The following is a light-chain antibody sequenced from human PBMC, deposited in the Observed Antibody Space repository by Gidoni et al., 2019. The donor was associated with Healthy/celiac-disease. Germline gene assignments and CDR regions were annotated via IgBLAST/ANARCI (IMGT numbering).Light chain of an antibody. CDR3: QQRSNWWT. Sequence: EVVLTQSPATLSLSPGERATLSCRASQSVSSYLAWYQQKPGQAPRLLSYDASNRATGIPARFRGSGSGTDFTLTIRSLEPEDFAVYYCQQRSNWWTFGQGTKVEIK. J-gene: IGKJ1*01. V-gene: IGKV3-11*01. CDR1: QSVSSY. CDR2: DAS.